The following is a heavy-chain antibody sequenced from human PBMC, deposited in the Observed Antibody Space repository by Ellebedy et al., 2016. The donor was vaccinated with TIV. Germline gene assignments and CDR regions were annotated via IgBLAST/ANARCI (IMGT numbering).Heavy chain of an antibody. V-gene: IGHV3-23*01. Sequence: PGESLKISCAASGFTFSSYPMNWVRQAPGKGLEWVSAISDTGGSTYYADSVKGRFTISRDNSKNPLYLQMNSLRAEDTAVYFCGTVATAFDYWGQGTLVTVSS. CDR2: ISDTGGST. D-gene: IGHD4-17*01. CDR1: GFTFSSYP. J-gene: IGHJ4*02. CDR3: GTVATAFDY.